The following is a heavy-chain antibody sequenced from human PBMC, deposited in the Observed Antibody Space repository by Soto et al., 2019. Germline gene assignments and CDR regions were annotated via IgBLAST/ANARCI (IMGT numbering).Heavy chain of an antibody. CDR3: ARDPKRIEGYNFDS. J-gene: IGHJ4*02. D-gene: IGHD1-26*01. Sequence: QVQLVESGGGLVEPGGSLRLSCSASGLIFTDYYMTWIRQAPGKGLEWVSYISNGDETTPYADSVKGRFSVSRDNAKKVLFLQMKSLRVDDTAVEYCARDPKRIEGYNFDSWGRGAMVTVSS. CDR2: ISNGDETT. CDR1: GLIFTDYY. V-gene: IGHV3-11*01.